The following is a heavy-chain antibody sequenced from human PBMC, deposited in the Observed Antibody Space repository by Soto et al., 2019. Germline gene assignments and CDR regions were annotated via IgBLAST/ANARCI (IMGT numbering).Heavy chain of an antibody. CDR3: AMSGWSANWFDP. CDR1: GGTFSSYA. CDR2: IIPIFGTA. D-gene: IGHD6-19*01. J-gene: IGHJ5*02. Sequence: SVKVSCKASGGTFSSYAISWVRQAPGQGLEWMGGIIPIFGTANYAQKFQGRVTITADKSTSTAYMELSSLRSEDTAVYYCAMSGWSANWFDPWGQGTLVTVSS. V-gene: IGHV1-69*06.